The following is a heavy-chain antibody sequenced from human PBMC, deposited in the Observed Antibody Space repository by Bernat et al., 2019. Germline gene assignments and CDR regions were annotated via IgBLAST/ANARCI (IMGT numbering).Heavy chain of an antibody. J-gene: IGHJ5*02. Sequence: QVQLVESGGGVVQPGRSLRLSCAASGFTFSSYGMHWVRQAPGKGLEWVALISYDGSNKYYADSVKGRFTISRDNSKNTLYLQMDSLRAEDTAVYYCAKAYGSSWNGWFDPWGQGTLVTVSS. CDR2: ISYDGSNK. D-gene: IGHD6-13*01. CDR3: AKAYGSSWNGWFDP. V-gene: IGHV3-30*18. CDR1: GFTFSSYG.